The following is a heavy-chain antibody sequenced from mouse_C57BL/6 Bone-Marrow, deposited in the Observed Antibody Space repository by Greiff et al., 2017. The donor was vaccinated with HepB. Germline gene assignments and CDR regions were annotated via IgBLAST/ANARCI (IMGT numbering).Heavy chain of an antibody. CDR3: TRAYYGYAVFDY. CDR1: GFTFSSYA. CDR2: ISSGGDYI. J-gene: IGHJ2*01. Sequence: DVMLVESGEGLVKPGGSLKLSCAASGFTFSSYAMSWVRQTPEKRLEWVAYISSGGDYIYYADTVKGRFTISRDNARNTLYLQMSSLKSEDTAMYYCTRAYYGYAVFDYWGQGTTLTVSS. D-gene: IGHD2-9*01. V-gene: IGHV5-9-1*02.